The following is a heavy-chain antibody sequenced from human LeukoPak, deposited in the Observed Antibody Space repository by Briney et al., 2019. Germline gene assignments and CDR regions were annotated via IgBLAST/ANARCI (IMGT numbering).Heavy chain of an antibody. Sequence: GGSLRLSCAASGFTFSNAWMSWVRQAPGKGLEWVGRIKSKTDGGTTDYAAPVKGRFTISRDDSKNTLYLQMNGLKTEDTAVYYCTTEDSQWLVPDYWGQGTLVTVSS. D-gene: IGHD6-19*01. CDR3: TTEDSQWLVPDY. CDR1: GFTFSNAW. CDR2: IKSKTDGGTT. J-gene: IGHJ4*02. V-gene: IGHV3-15*01.